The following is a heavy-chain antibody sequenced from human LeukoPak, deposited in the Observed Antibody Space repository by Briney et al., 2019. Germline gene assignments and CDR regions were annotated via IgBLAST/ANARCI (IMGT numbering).Heavy chain of an antibody. D-gene: IGHD3-9*01. CDR1: GYTFTSYY. CDR3: ARETVLTGYEAYSFDY. Sequence: ASVKVSCKXSGYTFTSYYMHWVRQAPGQGLEWMGIINPSGGSTSYAQKFQGRITMTRDTSTSTVYMELSSLRSEDTAVYYCARETVLTGYEAYSFDYWGQGTLVTVSS. J-gene: IGHJ4*02. V-gene: IGHV1-46*03. CDR2: INPSGGST.